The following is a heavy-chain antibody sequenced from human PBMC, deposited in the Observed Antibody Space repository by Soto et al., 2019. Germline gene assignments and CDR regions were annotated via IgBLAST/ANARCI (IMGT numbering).Heavy chain of an antibody. D-gene: IGHD2-8*01. CDR1: GASVSRYY. CDR2: LYSSGST. CDR3: ARRVSAYYDF. Sequence: PSETLSLTCTVSGASVSRYYVAWIRQSPGKGLEWIGFLYSSGSTNYNSSLKSRVTISVDTSKTQFSLRLSSVTAADTAVYYCARRVSAYYDFWGQGTRVTV. V-gene: IGHV4-59*02. J-gene: IGHJ4*02.